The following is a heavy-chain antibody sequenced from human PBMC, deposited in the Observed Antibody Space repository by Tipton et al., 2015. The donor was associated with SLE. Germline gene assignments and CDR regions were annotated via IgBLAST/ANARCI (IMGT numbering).Heavy chain of an antibody. D-gene: IGHD3-16*01. CDR1: GGSISSYF. CDR2: IFYTGST. J-gene: IGHJ6*02. Sequence: TLSLTCTVSGGSISSYFWSWIRQPPGKGLEWIGHIFYTGSTRYNPSLKSRVTILVDTSKNQFSLRLGSVTAADTAVYYCARDSLNWGSYYHGIDVWGQGP. CDR3: ARDSLNWGSYYHGIDV. V-gene: IGHV4-59*01.